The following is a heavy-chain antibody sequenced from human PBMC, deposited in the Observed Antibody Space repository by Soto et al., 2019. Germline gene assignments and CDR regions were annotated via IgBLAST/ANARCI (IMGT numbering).Heavy chain of an antibody. CDR3: ARGGKPSIGAKHLQH. CDR1: GLTFSKYA. CDR2: ISGSGGST. J-gene: IGHJ1*01. D-gene: IGHD3-10*01. Sequence: GGSLRLSCAASGLTFSKYAMSWVRQTPEKGLEWVSGISGSGGSTYYADSVKGRFTISRDNSENTVYLQMNSLRADDTAVYYCARGGKPSIGAKHLQHRGQGTLVTVSS. V-gene: IGHV3-23*01.